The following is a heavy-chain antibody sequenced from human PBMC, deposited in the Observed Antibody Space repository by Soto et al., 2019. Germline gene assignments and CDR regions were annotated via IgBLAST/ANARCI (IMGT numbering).Heavy chain of an antibody. CDR3: ARVGVSGYDRQDGSGDYSYYGMDV. V-gene: IGHV3-30*03. CDR1: GFTFSSYG. D-gene: IGHD5-12*01. CDR2: ISYDGSNK. Sequence: QVQLVESGGGVVQPGRSLRLSCAASGFTFSSYGMHWVRQAPGKGLERVAVISYDGSNKYYADSVKGRFTISRDNSKNTLYLQMNSLRAEDTAVYYCARVGVSGYDRQDGSGDYSYYGMDVWGQGTTVTVSS. J-gene: IGHJ6*02.